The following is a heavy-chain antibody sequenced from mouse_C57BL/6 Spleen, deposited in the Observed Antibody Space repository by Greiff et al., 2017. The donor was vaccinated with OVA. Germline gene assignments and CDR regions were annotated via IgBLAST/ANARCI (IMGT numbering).Heavy chain of an antibody. J-gene: IGHJ1*03. CDR2: IRNKANGYTT. CDR3: ARYEGNFDV. V-gene: IGHV7-3*01. Sequence: EVQLVESGGGLVQPGGSLSLSCAASGFTFTDYYMSWVRQPPGKALEWLGFIRNKANGYTTEYSASVKGRFTISRDNSQSILYLQVNALRAEDSATYYCARYEGNFDVWGTGTTVTVSS. CDR1: GFTFTDYY.